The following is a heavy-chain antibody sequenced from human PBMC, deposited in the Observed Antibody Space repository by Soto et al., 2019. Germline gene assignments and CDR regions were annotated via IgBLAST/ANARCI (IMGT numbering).Heavy chain of an antibody. V-gene: IGHV1-3*01. Sequence: ASVKVSCKASGYTFTSYAMHWVRQDPGQRLEWMGWINAGNGNTKYSQKFQGRVTITRDTSASTAYMELSSLRSEDTAVYYCARDDYGDYAYYYVMDVCGEATTLTVSA. CDR3: ARDDYGDYAYYYVMDV. J-gene: IGHJ6*04. D-gene: IGHD4-17*01. CDR2: INAGNGNT. CDR1: GYTFTSYA.